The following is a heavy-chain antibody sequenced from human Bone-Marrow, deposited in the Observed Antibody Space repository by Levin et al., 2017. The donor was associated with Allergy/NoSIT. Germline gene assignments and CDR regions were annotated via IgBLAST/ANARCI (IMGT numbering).Heavy chain of an antibody. CDR2: MFYSGST. V-gene: IGHV4-39*01. D-gene: IGHD3-22*01. CDR1: GGSIITTYYY. CDR3: ATSPLGADYYDVSRYYYFDF. Sequence: SETLSLTCSVSGGSIITTYYYWGWIRQPPGKGLEWIGSMFYSGSTYYNPSLKSRVTMSADTSKNQFSLKLNSVTAADTAVYYCATSPLGADYYDVSRYYYFDFWGQGALVTVSS. J-gene: IGHJ4*02.